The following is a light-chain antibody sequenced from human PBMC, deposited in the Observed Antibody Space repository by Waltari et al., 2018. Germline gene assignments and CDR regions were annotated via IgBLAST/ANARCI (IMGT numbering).Light chain of an antibody. CDR1: DNDIGYYDF. Sequence: QSALTQPASVSGSPGQSITISCPGTDNDIGYYDFVSWYQQHPGKAPKLIIFEVNDRPSGVSFRFSGSNSGNTASLTISGLQPEDEAEYYCASFTSRSTRVFGSGTQVTVL. J-gene: IGLJ1*01. V-gene: IGLV2-14*01. CDR2: EVN. CDR3: ASFTSRSTRV.